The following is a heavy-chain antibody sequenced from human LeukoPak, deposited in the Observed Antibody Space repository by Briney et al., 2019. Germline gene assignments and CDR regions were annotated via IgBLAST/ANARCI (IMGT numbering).Heavy chain of an antibody. CDR1: GFTFSRFW. Sequence: GGSLRLSCAASGFTFSRFWMSWVRQAPGKGLEWVANIKRDGSEKYYVDSVKGRFAISRDNAKNSLYLQMNSPRAEDTAVYYCAKVQYLQWDAFDIWGQGTMVTVSS. V-gene: IGHV3-7*01. D-gene: IGHD4-11*01. J-gene: IGHJ3*02. CDR3: AKVQYLQWDAFDI. CDR2: IKRDGSEK.